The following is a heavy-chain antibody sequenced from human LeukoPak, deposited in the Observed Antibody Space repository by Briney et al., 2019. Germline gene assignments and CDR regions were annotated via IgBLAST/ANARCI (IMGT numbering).Heavy chain of an antibody. J-gene: IGHJ6*03. CDR1: GGSISSYY. D-gene: IGHD6-13*01. CDR3: ARLVSGGIAAAGSFYYYYYMDV. Sequence: PSETLSLTCTVSGGSISSYYWSWIRQPPGKGLEWIGYIYYSGSTNYNPSLKSRVTISVDTSKNQFSLKLSSVTAPDTAVYYCARLVSGGIAAAGSFYYYYYMDVWGKGTTVTVSS. CDR2: IYYSGST. V-gene: IGHV4-59*08.